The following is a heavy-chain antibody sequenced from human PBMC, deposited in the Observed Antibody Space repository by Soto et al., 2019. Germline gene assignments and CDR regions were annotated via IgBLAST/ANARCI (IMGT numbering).Heavy chain of an antibody. CDR1: GGTLSDHG. CDR2: TIPVFNTA. Sequence: QVQLEQSGAEVKKPGSSVKVSCKASGGTLSDHGVAWLRQAPGQGLEWMGGTIPVFNTAKYAQKFQGRVTVTADKFTNIAYMELSSQRSEDTAVNFGAQGVYGSGKYHTGPSAFDIWGQGTMVIVSS. J-gene: IGHJ3*02. V-gene: IGHV1-69*06. D-gene: IGHD3-10*01. CDR3: AQGVYGSGKYHTGPSAFDI.